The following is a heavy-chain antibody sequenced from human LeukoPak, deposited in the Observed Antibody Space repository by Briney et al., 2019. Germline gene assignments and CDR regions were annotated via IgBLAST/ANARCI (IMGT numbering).Heavy chain of an antibody. V-gene: IGHV3-33*06. Sequence: GGSLRLSCATSGFTFSHYGMHWFRQAPGKGLEWVAVIWNDGSNKYYGDSVRGRFTISRDNSKNTLYLQMNSLTVEDTAVYYCAKDVQRGFDYSNSLEHWGQGTLVTVSS. CDR2: IWNDGSNK. J-gene: IGHJ5*02. D-gene: IGHD4-11*01. CDR1: GFTFSHYG. CDR3: AKDVQRGFDYSNSLEH.